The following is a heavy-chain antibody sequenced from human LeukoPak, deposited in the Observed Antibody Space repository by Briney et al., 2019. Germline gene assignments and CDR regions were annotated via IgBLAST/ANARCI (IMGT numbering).Heavy chain of an antibody. CDR3: ARVETNIGVDHGMDV. Sequence: ASVKVSCKASGYTFTMYYIHWVRQAPGQGLQWMGIINPTDGTTTYAQNFQGRITMTRDSSTSTVYMELSSLGYEDTAVYYCARVETNIGVDHGMDVWGQGTTIIVSS. CDR2: INPTDGTT. J-gene: IGHJ6*02. D-gene: IGHD3-3*01. CDR1: GYTFTMYY. V-gene: IGHV1-46*01.